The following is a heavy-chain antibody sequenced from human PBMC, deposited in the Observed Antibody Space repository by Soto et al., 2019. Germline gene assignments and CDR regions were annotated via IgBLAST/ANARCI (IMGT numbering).Heavy chain of an antibody. CDR3: ATRGYCSGGSCPANSGDCYYGMDV. CDR2: FDPEDGET. J-gene: IGHJ6*02. Sequence: ASVKVSCKVSGYTLTELSMHWVRQAPGKGLEWMGGFDPEDGETIYAQKFQGRVTMTEDTSTDTAYMELSSLRSEDTAVYYCATRGYCSGGSCPANSGDCYYGMDVWGQGTTVTVSS. V-gene: IGHV1-24*01. CDR1: GYTLTELS. D-gene: IGHD2-15*01.